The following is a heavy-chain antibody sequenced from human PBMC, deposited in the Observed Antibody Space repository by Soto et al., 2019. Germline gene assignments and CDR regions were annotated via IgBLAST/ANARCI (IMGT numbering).Heavy chain of an antibody. Sequence: EVQLVESGGDLVQPGGSLRLSCVVSGFTFMSYSMNWARQAPGKGLEWISCIDSGSRTMDYAESVKGRFTISRDNAKNTLYLQMNSLRDEDTAVYYCAKDLSVAVAGALWGQGTLVTVSS. CDR3: AKDLSVAVAGAL. D-gene: IGHD6-19*01. CDR2: IDSGSRTM. V-gene: IGHV3-48*02. J-gene: IGHJ4*02. CDR1: GFTFMSYS.